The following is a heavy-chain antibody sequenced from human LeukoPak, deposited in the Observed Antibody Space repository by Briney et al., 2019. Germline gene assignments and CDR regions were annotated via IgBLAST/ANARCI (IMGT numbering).Heavy chain of an antibody. CDR1: GFTVSSNY. V-gene: IGHV3-66*01. CDR3: ARDRSTYSSSWSDY. D-gene: IGHD6-13*01. CDR2: IYSSGSA. Sequence: GGSLRLSCAASGFTVSSNYMSWVRQAPGKGLEWVSVIYSSGSAYYADSVKGRFTISRDNSKNTLYLQMNSLRAEDTAVYYCARDRSTYSSSWSDYWGQGTLVTVSS. J-gene: IGHJ4*02.